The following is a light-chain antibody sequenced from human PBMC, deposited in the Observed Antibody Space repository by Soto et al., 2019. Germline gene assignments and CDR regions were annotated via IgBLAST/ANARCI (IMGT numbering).Light chain of an antibody. CDR2: DAS. J-gene: IGKJ4*01. CDR3: QQRYTWPLT. Sequence: IVLTQSPATLSLSPGERATLSCRASESVSSFLAWYQQKPGQAPRLLIYDASNRATGLPARFSGSGSGADFTLTISSRAPEDFAVYYCQQRYTWPLTFGGGTKVDIK. V-gene: IGKV3-11*01. CDR1: ESVSSF.